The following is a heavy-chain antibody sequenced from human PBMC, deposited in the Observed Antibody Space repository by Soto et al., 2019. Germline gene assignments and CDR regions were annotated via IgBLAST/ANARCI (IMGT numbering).Heavy chain of an antibody. CDR2: IRSKAYGGTT. D-gene: IGHD3-3*02. J-gene: IGHJ6*02. Sequence: PGGSLRLSCTASGFTFGDYAMSWVRQAPGKGLEWVGFIRSKAYGGTTEYAASVKGRFTISRDDSKSIAYLQMNSLKTEDTAVYYCTRERLTIFGVVAYYYGMDVWGQGTTVTVSS. CDR3: TRERLTIFGVVAYYYGMDV. CDR1: GFTFGDYA. V-gene: IGHV3-49*04.